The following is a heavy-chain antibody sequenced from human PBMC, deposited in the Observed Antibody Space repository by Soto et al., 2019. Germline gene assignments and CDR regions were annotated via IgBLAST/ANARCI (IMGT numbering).Heavy chain of an antibody. D-gene: IGHD4-4*01. CDR1: RFTFSNYG. CDR2: ISYDGSNK. J-gene: IGHJ4*02. V-gene: IGHV3-30*18. CDR3: FKDRTVTPRIFHF. Sequence: GGSLRLSCAASRFTFSNYGMHWVRQAPGKGLEWVAIISYDGSNKYYADSVKGRFTISRDNSKNTLYLQMNSLRAEDTAVYYCFKDRTVTPRIFHFWRQGALVTVSS.